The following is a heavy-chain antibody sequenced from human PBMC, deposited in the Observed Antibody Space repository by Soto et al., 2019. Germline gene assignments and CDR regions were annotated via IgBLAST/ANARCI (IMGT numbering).Heavy chain of an antibody. V-gene: IGHV1-18*01. D-gene: IGHD4-4*01. CDR2: ISAYNGNT. CDR1: GYPFTSYG. CDR3: ARVDYSYYYGMDV. J-gene: IGHJ6*02. Sequence: XAVKVAFKASGYPFTSYGIIWVRQAPGQGLEWMGWISAYNGNTNYAQKLQGRVTMTTDTSTGTAYMELRSLRSDDTDVYYCARVDYSYYYGMDVWGQGNTVXV.